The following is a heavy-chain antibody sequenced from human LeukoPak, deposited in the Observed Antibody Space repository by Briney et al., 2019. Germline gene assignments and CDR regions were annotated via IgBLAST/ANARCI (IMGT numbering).Heavy chain of an antibody. CDR3: ARQQLVLSRRCYFDY. Sequence: PGGSLRLSCAASGFTFSSYAMSWVRHAPGKGLEWVSAISGSGGSTYYADSVKGRFTISRDNSKNTLYLQMNSLRAEDTAVYYCARQQLVLSRRCYFDYWGQGTLVTVSS. CDR2: ISGSGGST. D-gene: IGHD6-13*01. J-gene: IGHJ4*02. CDR1: GFTFSSYA. V-gene: IGHV3-23*01.